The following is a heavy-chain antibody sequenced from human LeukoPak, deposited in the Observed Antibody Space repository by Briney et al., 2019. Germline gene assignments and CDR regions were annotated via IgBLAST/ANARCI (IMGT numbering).Heavy chain of an antibody. Sequence: SETLSLTCTVSGGSISSGSYYWSWIRQPAGKGLEWIGRIYTSGSTNYNPSLKSRVTISVDTSKNQFSLRLTSVTAADTAVYYCVRTNPWDLTYYFDYWGQGTLVTVSS. V-gene: IGHV4-61*02. CDR1: GGSISSGSYY. J-gene: IGHJ4*02. CDR2: IYTSGST. CDR3: VRTNPWDLTYYFDY. D-gene: IGHD1-14*01.